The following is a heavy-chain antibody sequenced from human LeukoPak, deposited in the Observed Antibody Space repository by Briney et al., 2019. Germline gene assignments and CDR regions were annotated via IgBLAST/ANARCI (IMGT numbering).Heavy chain of an antibody. D-gene: IGHD3-10*01. CDR1: GYTLTELS. Sequence: ASVKVSCKVSGYTLTELSMHWVRQAPGKGLEWMGGFDPEDGETIYAQKFQGRVTMTEDTSTDTAYMELSSLRSEDTAVYYCATITMVRGVSYQFDYWSQGTLVTVSS. J-gene: IGHJ4*02. CDR3: ATITMVRGVSYQFDY. CDR2: FDPEDGET. V-gene: IGHV1-24*01.